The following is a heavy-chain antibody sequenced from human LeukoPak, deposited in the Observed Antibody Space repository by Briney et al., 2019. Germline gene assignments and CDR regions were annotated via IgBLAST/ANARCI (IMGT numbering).Heavy chain of an antibody. CDR1: GGSISSYY. J-gene: IGHJ5*02. CDR3: ARGAPPDIVVVPAATLWLEP. Sequence: PWETLSLICTVSGGSISSYYWSWIRQPPGKGLEWSGYIYYSGSTNYNPSLKSRVTISVDTSKNQFSLKLSSVTAADTAVYYCARGAPPDIVVVPAATLWLEPWGQGTLVTVSS. CDR2: IYYSGST. V-gene: IGHV4-59*01. D-gene: IGHD2-2*01.